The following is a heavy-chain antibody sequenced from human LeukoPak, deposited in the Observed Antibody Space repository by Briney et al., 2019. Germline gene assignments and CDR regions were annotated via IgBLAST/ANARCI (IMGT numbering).Heavy chain of an antibody. CDR1: GFTVSSNY. J-gene: IGHJ4*02. V-gene: IGHV3-66*02. D-gene: IGHD3-10*01. CDR2: IYSGGST. CDR3: ARNSGSPRSFDY. Sequence: PGGSLRLSCAASGFTVSSNYTSWVRQAPGKGLEWVSVIYSGGSTYYADSVKGRFTISRDNSKNTLYLQMNSLRAEDTAVYYCARNSGSPRSFDYWGQGTLVTVSS.